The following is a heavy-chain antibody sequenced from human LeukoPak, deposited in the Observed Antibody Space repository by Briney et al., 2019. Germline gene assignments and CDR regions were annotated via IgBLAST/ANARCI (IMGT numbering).Heavy chain of an antibody. V-gene: IGHV4-39*07. CDR3: ARRSIAVAGTSFDY. J-gene: IGHJ4*02. CDR1: GGSISSSSYY. CDR2: IYYSGST. Sequence: SETLSLTCTVSGGSISSSSYYWGWIRQPPGKGLEWIGSIYYSGSTYYNPSLKSRVTISVDMSKNQFSLKLSSVTAADTAVYYCARRSIAVAGTSFDYWGQGTLVTVSS. D-gene: IGHD6-19*01.